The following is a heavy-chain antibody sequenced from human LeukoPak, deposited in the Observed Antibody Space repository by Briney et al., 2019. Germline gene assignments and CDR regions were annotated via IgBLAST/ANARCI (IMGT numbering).Heavy chain of an antibody. CDR2: ISSSSSYI. V-gene: IGHV3-21*04. D-gene: IGHD6-19*01. CDR3: AKEIAVAGRVSDY. Sequence: AGGSLRLSCAASGFTFSSYSMNWVRQAPGKGLEWVSSISSSSSYIYYADSVKGRFTISRDNSKNTLYLQMNSLRAEDTAVYYCAKEIAVAGRVSDYWGQGTLVTVSS. CDR1: GFTFSSYS. J-gene: IGHJ4*02.